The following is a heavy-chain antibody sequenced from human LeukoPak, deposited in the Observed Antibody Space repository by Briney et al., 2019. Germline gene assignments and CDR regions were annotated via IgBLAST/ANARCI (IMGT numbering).Heavy chain of an antibody. Sequence: GGSLRLSCAASGFTFSSYGMHWVRQAPGKGLEWVAVISYDGSNKYYADSVKGRFTISRDNSKNTLYLQMNSLRAEDTAVYYCAKGAARNAFDIWGQGTMVTVSS. CDR2: ISYDGSNK. CDR1: GFTFSSYG. CDR3: AKGAARNAFDI. V-gene: IGHV3-30*18. D-gene: IGHD6-6*01. J-gene: IGHJ3*02.